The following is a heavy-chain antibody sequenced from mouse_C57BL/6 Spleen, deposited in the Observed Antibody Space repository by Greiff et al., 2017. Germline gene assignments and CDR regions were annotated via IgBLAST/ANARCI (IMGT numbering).Heavy chain of an antibody. CDR2: IDPETGGT. D-gene: IGHD2-2*01. CDR3: TRGSYGSLAY. Sequence: QVQLKQSGAELVRPGASVTLSCKASGYTFTDYEMHWVKQTPVHGLEWIGAIDPETGGTAYNQKFKGKAILTADKSSSTACMELRSLTSEDSAVYYCTRGSYGSLAYWGQGTLVTVSA. V-gene: IGHV1-15*01. J-gene: IGHJ3*01. CDR1: GYTFTDYE.